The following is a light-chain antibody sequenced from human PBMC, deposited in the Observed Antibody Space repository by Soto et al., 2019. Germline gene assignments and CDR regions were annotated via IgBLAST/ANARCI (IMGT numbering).Light chain of an antibody. CDR3: IQALPTPPT. V-gene: IGKV2-28*01. CDR1: QSLRHSNGNNY. J-gene: IGKJ5*01. Sequence: VVMTQSPLSLPVTPGEPDSISCRSSQSLRHSNGNNYLDWYLQKPGQSPQLLIYNRFSGSGSGPDFTLKISRLEAEDVEVYYCIQALPTPPTFGQGTLLEIK.